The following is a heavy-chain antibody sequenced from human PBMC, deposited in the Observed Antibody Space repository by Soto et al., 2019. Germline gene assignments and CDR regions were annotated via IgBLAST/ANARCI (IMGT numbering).Heavy chain of an antibody. Sequence: QVQLVQSGAEVKQPGASVKVSCQASGYTFSSYGISWVRQAPGQGLEWMGWISAHNGNTKYTQKLQGRVTMTTDTSTRTAYMELRSLRSDDTAVYYCCRGHNPFDYWGQGTLVTVSS. CDR1: GYTFSSYG. J-gene: IGHJ4*02. D-gene: IGHD2-21*01. CDR3: CRGHNPFDY. CDR2: ISAHNGNT. V-gene: IGHV1-18*01.